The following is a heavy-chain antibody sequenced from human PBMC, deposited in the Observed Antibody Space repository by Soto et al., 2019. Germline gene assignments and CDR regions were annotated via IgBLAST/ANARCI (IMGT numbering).Heavy chain of an antibody. J-gene: IGHJ3*01. V-gene: IGHV4-59*01. Sequence: PSETLCLTCTVSGGSISRYYWSWIRQPPGKGLEWIGYIYYSGSTNYNPSLKSRVTISVDTSKNQFSLKLSSVTAADTAVYSCASDVEPNAFALCGQRTTVTVSS. CDR1: GGSISRYY. CDR2: IYYSGST. CDR3: ASDVEPNAFAL.